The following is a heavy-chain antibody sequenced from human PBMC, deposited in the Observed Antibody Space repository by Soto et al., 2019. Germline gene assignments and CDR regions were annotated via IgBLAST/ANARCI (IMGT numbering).Heavy chain of an antibody. V-gene: IGHV3-74*01. J-gene: IGHJ4*02. Sequence: GGSLRLSCAASGFTFSGYWMHWVRQAPGKGLVWLSRINRDGFSTTYADSVKGRFTISRDNAKSTLFLQLNNLGAEDTAVYYCARQMTEGTAVDFRGQGTLVTVSS. D-gene: IGHD1-7*01. CDR1: GFTFSGYW. CDR3: ARQMTEGTAVDF. CDR2: INRDGFST.